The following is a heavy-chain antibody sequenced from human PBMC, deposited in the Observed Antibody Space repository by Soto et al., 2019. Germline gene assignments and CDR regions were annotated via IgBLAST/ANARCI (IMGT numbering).Heavy chain of an antibody. D-gene: IGHD3-16*01. J-gene: IGHJ6*03. Sequence: SETLSLTCAVSSDSISRSHWLTWVRQSPGKGLEWLGDIYYSGSVYYNPSLRSRISISMDKSNNQFSLNLSSVTAADTAVYYCARGSFVPHYYHYLMDFWGKGSPVIVPS. CDR3: ARGSFVPHYYHYLMDF. V-gene: IGHV4-4*02. CDR2: IYYSGSV. CDR1: SDSISRSHW.